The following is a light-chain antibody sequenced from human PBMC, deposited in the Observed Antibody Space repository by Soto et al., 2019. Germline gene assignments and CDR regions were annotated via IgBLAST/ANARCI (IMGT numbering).Light chain of an antibody. J-gene: IGKJ1*01. Sequence: DIQMTQSPSTLSGSVGDRVTITCRASQTISSWLAWDQQKPGKAPKLLIYKASTLKSGVPSRFSGSGSGTEFTLTISSLQPDDFATDYCQHYNSYSEAFGQGTKGELK. CDR1: QTISSW. V-gene: IGKV1-5*03. CDR3: QHYNSYSEA. CDR2: KAS.